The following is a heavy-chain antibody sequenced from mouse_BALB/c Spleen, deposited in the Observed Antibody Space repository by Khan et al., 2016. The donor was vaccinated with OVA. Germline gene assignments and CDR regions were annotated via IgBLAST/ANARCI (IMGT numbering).Heavy chain of an antibody. D-gene: IGHD2-14*01. CDR2: INPSNGYT. CDR1: GYTFTSYT. J-gene: IGHJ3*01. CDR3: VRDGAYHRNDGWFAY. V-gene: IGHV1-4*01. Sequence: QVRLQQSGAELARPGASVKMSCKASGYTFTSYTIHWIKKRPGQGLEWIGYINPSNGYTNYNQKFKDKATLTTDKSSTTAYLQLSSLKSNDSAVYNCVRDGAYHRNDGWFAYWGQGTLVTVSA.